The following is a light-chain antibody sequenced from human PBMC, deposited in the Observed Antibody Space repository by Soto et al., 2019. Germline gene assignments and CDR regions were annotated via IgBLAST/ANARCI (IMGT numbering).Light chain of an antibody. CDR2: EVR. V-gene: IGLV2-14*01. CDR3: SSYTSISTVV. J-gene: IGLJ3*02. CDR1: SNDVGGFNY. Sequence: QSGLTQPASVSGSPGQSITISCTGTSNDVGGFNYVSWYQQHPGKVPKLLIYEVRNRHSGVSPRFSGSRSGNTASLIISGLQAEDEADYYCSSYTSISTVVFGGGTKLTVL.